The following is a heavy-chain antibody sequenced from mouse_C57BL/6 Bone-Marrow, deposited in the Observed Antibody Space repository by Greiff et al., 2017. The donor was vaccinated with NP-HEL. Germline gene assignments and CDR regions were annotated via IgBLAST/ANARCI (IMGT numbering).Heavy chain of an antibody. Sequence: EVKLVESGAELVRPGASVKLSCTASGFNIKDDYMHWVKQRPEQGLEWIGWIDPENGDTEYASKFQGKATITADTSSNTAYLQLSSLTSEDTAVYYCTTSPVDYWGQGTTLTVSS. J-gene: IGHJ2*01. CDR2: IDPENGDT. V-gene: IGHV14-4*01. CDR1: GFNIKDDY. CDR3: TTSPVDY.